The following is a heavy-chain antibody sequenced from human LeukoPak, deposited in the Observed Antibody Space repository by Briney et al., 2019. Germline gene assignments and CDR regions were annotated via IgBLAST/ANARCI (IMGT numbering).Heavy chain of an antibody. CDR2: XNLKSGXT. CDR3: ASWAGGSADIAVFDY. J-gene: IGHJ4*02. CDR1: GYTFTGYY. V-gene: IGHV1-2*02. D-gene: IGHD3-10*01. Sequence: ASVKVSCKASGYTFTGYYMHXXRRAPXQGXXXXXXXNLKSGXTNYXXNFRGRVTMXRDTSISTAYMEMNTLRSDDTAVYYCASWAGGSADIAVFDYWGQGTLVTVSS.